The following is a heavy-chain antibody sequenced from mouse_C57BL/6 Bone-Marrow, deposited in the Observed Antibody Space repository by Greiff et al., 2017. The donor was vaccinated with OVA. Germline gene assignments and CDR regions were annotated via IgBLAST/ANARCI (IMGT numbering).Heavy chain of an antibody. D-gene: IGHD1-1*02. Sequence: VQLQQPGAELVMPGASVKLSCKASGYTFTSYWMHWVKQRPGQGLEWIGEIDPSDSYTNYNQKFKGKSTLTVDTSSSTAYMQLSSLTSEDSAVYYCAFFMVYFDYWGQGTTLTVSS. CDR3: AFFMVYFDY. V-gene: IGHV1-69*01. CDR1: GYTFTSYW. CDR2: IDPSDSYT. J-gene: IGHJ2*01.